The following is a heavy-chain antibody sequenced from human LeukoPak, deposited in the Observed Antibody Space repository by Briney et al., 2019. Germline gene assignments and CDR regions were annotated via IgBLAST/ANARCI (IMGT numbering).Heavy chain of an antibody. V-gene: IGHV3-53*01. D-gene: IGHD6-19*01. CDR3: ARVRASGWPGDFDY. Sequence: GGSLRLSCAASGFIVSSTYLSWVRQAPGRGLEWVSVISGGGTTYYADSVKGRFTISRDNSKNTLFLQMNSLRAEDTAVYYCARVRASGWPGDFDYWGRGTLVTVSS. CDR1: GFIVSSTY. J-gene: IGHJ4*02. CDR2: ISGGGTT.